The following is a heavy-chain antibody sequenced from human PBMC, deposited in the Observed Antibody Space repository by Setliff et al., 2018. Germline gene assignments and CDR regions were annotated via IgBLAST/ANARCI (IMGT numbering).Heavy chain of an antibody. J-gene: IGHJ6*03. D-gene: IGHD5-18*01. V-gene: IGHV1-69*05. CDR1: GYIFTSYG. CDR2: TIPLFGTT. CDR3: AREGVDTRSSTDYRYYMDV. Sequence: ASVKVSCKASGYIFTSYGISWVRQAPGQGLEWMGGTIPLFGTTDYAQKFHGRVTIITDESTSTAYMELSSLTSDDTAVYYCAREGVDTRSSTDYRYYMDVWGQGTTVTVSS.